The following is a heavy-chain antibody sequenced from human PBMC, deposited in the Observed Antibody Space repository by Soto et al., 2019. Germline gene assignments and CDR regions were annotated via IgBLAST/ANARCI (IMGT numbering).Heavy chain of an antibody. J-gene: IGHJ3*02. Sequence: GESLKISCQGSGYSFTTYWIGWVRQRPGKGLERMGIIYPRDSDTRYSPSLQGQVTMSADTSINTAYLQWSSLKASDTAMYYCARPGSGSYLDGFDIWGQGTLVTVS. D-gene: IGHD1-26*01. CDR1: GYSFTTYW. CDR3: ARPGSGSYLDGFDI. V-gene: IGHV5-51*01. CDR2: IYPRDSDT.